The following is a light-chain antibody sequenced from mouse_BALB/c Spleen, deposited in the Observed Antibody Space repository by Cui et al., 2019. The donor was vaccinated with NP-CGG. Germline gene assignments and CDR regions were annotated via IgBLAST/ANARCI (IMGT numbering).Light chain of an antibody. CDR1: TGAVTTYNY. CDR2: GTN. CDR3: ALWYSNHWV. Sequence: AVTPESALTTSPGETVTLTCRSSTGAVTTYNYANWVQEKPDHLFTGLIGGTNNRAPGVPARFSGSLIGDKAALTITGAQTEDEAIYFCALWYSNHWVFGGGTKLTVL. V-gene: IGLV1*01. J-gene: IGLJ1*01.